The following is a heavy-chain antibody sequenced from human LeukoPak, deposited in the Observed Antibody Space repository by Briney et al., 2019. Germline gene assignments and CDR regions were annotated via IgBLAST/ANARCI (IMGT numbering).Heavy chain of an antibody. CDR1: GGSFSGYY. V-gene: IGHV4-34*01. J-gene: IGHJ5*02. Sequence: SETLSLTCAVYGGSFSGYYWSWIRQPPGKGLEWIGEINHSGSTNYNPSLKSRVTISVDTSKDQFSLKLSSVTAADTAVYYCARGRGRIAAAGSSSTNWFDPWGQGTLVTVSS. CDR2: INHSGST. CDR3: ARGRGRIAAAGSSSTNWFDP. D-gene: IGHD6-13*01.